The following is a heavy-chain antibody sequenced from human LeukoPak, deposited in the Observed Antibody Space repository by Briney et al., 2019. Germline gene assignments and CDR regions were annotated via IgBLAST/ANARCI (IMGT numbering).Heavy chain of an antibody. J-gene: IGHJ4*02. D-gene: IGHD3-10*01. Sequence: GGSLRLSCAASGFTFSSYAMSWVRQAPGKELDWVSAISGSGGSTYYADSVKGRFTISRDNSKNTLYLQMNSLRAEDTSVYYCAKSADRFGELLSGWYFDYWGQGTLVTVSS. CDR2: ISGSGGST. CDR1: GFTFSSYA. V-gene: IGHV3-23*01. CDR3: AKSADRFGELLSGWYFDY.